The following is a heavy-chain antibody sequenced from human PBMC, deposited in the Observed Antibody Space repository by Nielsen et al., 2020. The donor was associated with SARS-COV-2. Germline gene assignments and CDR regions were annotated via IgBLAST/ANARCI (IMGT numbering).Heavy chain of an antibody. D-gene: IGHD6-25*01. J-gene: IGHJ4*02. CDR3: AKAFRSSDWVRAATDF. CDR1: GFMFSTYA. Sequence: GESLKISCAAPGFMFSTYAMSWVRQAPGKGLEWVSGITGSGGRTHSADSVEGRFTISRDNSKNTLYLQMNSLRAEDTAVYYCAKAFRSSDWVRAATDFWGQGTLVTVSS. V-gene: IGHV3-23*01. CDR2: ITGSGGRT.